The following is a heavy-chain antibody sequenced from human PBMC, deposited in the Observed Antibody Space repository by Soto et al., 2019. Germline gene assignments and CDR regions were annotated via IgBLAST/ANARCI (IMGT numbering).Heavy chain of an antibody. J-gene: IGHJ4*02. CDR3: ARGFGTLDY. D-gene: IGHD1-1*01. CDR2: INHSGST. Sequence: SQTRSLNCAVYGGSFSGYYWSWIRQPPGKGLEWIGEINHSGSTNYNPSLKSRVTISVDTSKNQFSLKLSYVTAADTAVYYCARGFGTLDYWGQGTLVTVYS. CDR1: GGSFSGYY. V-gene: IGHV4-34*01.